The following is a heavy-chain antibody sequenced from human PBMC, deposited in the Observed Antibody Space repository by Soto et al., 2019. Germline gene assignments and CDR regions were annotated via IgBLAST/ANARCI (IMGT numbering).Heavy chain of an antibody. D-gene: IGHD3-10*01. J-gene: IGHJ4*02. V-gene: IGHV1-18*01. CDR3: ARVAGYGSGNRFFDN. Sequence: QVQLVQSGAEVTKPGASVKVSCKTSGYPFSTYGLSWVRQAPGQGLEWMGWSVANSGNRIYAQKFQGRVTMYTDRSTNTGYMELRSLTSDDSALYYCARVAGYGSGNRFFDNWGQGTLDTVS. CDR1: GYPFSTYG. CDR2: SVANSGNR.